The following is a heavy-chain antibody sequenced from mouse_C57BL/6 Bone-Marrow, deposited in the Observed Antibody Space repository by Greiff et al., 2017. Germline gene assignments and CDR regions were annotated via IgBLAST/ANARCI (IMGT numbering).Heavy chain of an antibody. CDR1: GYTFTSYW. D-gene: IGHD1-1*01. J-gene: IGHJ1*03. CDR2: IHPNSGST. V-gene: IGHV1-64*01. Sequence: VQLQESGAELVKPGASVKLSCKASGYTFTSYWMHWVKQRPGQGLEWIGMIHPNSGSTNYNEKFKSKATLTVDKSSSTAYMQLSSLTSEDSAVYYCAREGYYGSSYHWYFDVWGTGTTVTVSS. CDR3: AREGYYGSSYHWYFDV.